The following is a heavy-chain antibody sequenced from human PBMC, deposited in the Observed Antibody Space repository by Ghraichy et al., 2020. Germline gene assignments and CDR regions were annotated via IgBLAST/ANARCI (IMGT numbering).Heavy chain of an antibody. V-gene: IGHV4-39*01. CDR3: ARHSGNIYDFWSGYYPPNWFDP. J-gene: IGHJ5*02. CDR1: GGSISSSSYY. D-gene: IGHD3-3*01. Sequence: SETLSLTCTVSGGSISSSSYYWGWIRQPPGKGLEWIGSIYYSGSTYYNPSLKSRVTISVDTSKNQFSLKLSSVTAADTAVYYCARHSGNIYDFWSGYYPPNWFDPGGQGTLVTVSS. CDR2: IYYSGST.